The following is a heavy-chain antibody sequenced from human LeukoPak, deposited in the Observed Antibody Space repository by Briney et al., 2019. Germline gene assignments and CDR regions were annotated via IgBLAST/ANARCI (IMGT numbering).Heavy chain of an antibody. CDR3: ASLSNTDKDDY. Sequence: PGGSLRLSCAASGFTVSSNYMSWVRQAPGKGLEWVSVIFSGGSTYYADSVKGRFTISRDNAKNSLYLQMNSLRAEDTAVYYCASLSNTDKDDYWGQGTLVTVSS. CDR1: GFTVSSNY. CDR2: IFSGGST. V-gene: IGHV3-53*01. D-gene: IGHD1/OR15-1a*01. J-gene: IGHJ4*02.